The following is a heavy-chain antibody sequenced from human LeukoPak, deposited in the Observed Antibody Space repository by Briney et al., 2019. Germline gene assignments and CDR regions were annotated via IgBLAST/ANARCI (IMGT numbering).Heavy chain of an antibody. J-gene: IGHJ4*02. CDR2: ICGGGPTT. CDR3: ARGFLGGTDQYFDS. V-gene: IGHV3-23*01. Sequence: GGSLRLSCAASGFTFSTYAMNWVRQAPAKGVEWVSTICGGGPTTDYADSVKERFTISRDNAKNTLYLQMNSLRAEDTAVYFCARGFLGGTDQYFDSWGQGTLVTVSS. CDR1: GFTFSTYA. D-gene: IGHD6-19*01.